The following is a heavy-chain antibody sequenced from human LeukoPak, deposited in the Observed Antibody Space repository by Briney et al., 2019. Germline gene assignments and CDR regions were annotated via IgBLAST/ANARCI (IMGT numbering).Heavy chain of an antibody. CDR3: AKDTGRYSSSWYDY. Sequence: GGSLRLSCAASGFTFSSYAMSWVRQAPGKGLEWVSAISGSGGSTYYADSVKGRFTISRVNSKNTLYLQMNSLRAEDTAVYYCAKDTGRYSSSWYDYWGQGTLVTVSS. D-gene: IGHD6-13*01. J-gene: IGHJ4*02. CDR2: ISGSGGST. CDR1: GFTFSSYA. V-gene: IGHV3-23*01.